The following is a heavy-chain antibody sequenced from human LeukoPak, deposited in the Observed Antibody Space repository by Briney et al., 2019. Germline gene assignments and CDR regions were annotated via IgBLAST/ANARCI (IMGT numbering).Heavy chain of an antibody. CDR1: GGSISSYY. V-gene: IGHV4-59*01. J-gene: IGHJ4*02. Sequence: SETLSLTCTVSGGSISSYYWSWIRQPPGKGLEWIGYIYYSGSTNYNPSLKSRVTISVDTSKNQFSLKLSSVTAADTAVYYCARTRGDGHFDYWGQGTLVTVSS. CDR2: IYYSGST. D-gene: IGHD5-24*01. CDR3: ARTRGDGHFDY.